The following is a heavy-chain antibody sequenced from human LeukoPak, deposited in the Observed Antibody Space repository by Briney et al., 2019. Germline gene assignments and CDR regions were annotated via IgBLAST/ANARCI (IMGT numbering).Heavy chain of an antibody. J-gene: IGHJ4*02. CDR3: ARQSFTRYYFGGYY. D-gene: IGHD2/OR15-2a*01. CDR1: DFSMNSSDYY. CDR2: ISYTGNT. Sequence: SETLSLTCTVSDFSMNSSDYYWGWIRQTPGKGLEWIASISYTGNTYHNPSLESRVLISVDTSKNQFSLRLTSVSAADTAVYSCARQSFTRYYFGGYYWGRGTLVTVSS. V-gene: IGHV4-39*01.